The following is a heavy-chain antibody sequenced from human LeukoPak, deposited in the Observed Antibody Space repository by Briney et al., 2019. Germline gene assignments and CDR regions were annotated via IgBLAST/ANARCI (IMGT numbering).Heavy chain of an antibody. CDR1: GYTFTSYD. Sequence: ASVKVSCKASGYTFTSYDINWVRQAPGQGLEWMGWMNPNSGNTGYAQKFQGRVTMTRNTSISTAYMELSSLRSEDTAVYYCARASEWGVVVVPAAIGMDVWGQGTTVTVSS. D-gene: IGHD2-2*01. V-gene: IGHV1-8*01. CDR2: MNPNSGNT. J-gene: IGHJ6*02. CDR3: ARASEWGVVVVPAAIGMDV.